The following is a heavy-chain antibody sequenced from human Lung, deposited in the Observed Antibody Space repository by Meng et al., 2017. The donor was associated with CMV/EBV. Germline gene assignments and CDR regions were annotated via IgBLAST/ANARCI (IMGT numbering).Heavy chain of an antibody. V-gene: IGHV3-21*01. D-gene: IGHD2-21*01. Sequence: GESLKISCAASGFTFSSYSKNWVRQAPGKGLEWVSSISSSGTYIYYADSVKGRFTISRDNAQNSLYLQMNSLRAEDTAVYYCARDVSPRSSAYFAIYYFYALDVWGQGXTVTVSS. CDR1: GFTFSSYS. J-gene: IGHJ6*02. CDR3: ARDVSPRSSAYFAIYYFYALDV. CDR2: ISSSGTYI.